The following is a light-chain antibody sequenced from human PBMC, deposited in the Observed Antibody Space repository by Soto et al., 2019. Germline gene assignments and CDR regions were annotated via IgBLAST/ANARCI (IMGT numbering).Light chain of an antibody. V-gene: IGLV2-14*01. CDR2: EVS. Sequence: QSALTQPASVSGSPGQSITISCTGTSSDVGGYNYVSWYQQHPGKAPKLMIYEVSNRPSGVSNRFSGSKSGNTASLTISGLQAEDEADYYCSSHTYSSTLYVVFGGGTKLTVL. CDR1: SSDVGGYNY. J-gene: IGLJ2*01. CDR3: SSHTYSSTLYVV.